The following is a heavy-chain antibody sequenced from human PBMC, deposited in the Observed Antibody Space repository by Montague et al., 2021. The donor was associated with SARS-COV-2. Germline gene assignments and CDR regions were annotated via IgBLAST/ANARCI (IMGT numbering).Heavy chain of an antibody. CDR2: ISSSGTT. D-gene: IGHD3-3*01. V-gene: IGHV4-59*01. CDR1: GGSIGAYY. J-gene: IGHJ6*02. CDR3: ARESRLKYLEWSGSRYDYYGMDV. Sequence: SETLSLTCTVSGGSIGAYYWSWIRQPPGKGPEWIAYISSSGTTNYNPSLKSRITVSVDTSRNQLSLKLSSVTAVDSAVYYCARESRLKYLEWSGSRYDYYGMDVWGQGTTVTVSS.